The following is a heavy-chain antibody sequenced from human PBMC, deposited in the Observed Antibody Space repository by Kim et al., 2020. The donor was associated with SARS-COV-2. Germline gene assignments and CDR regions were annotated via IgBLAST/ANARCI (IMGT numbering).Heavy chain of an antibody. CDR2: ISISSSYI. Sequence: GGSLRLSCAASGFTFSSYSMNWVRQAPGKGLEWVSSISISSSYIYYADSVKGRFTISRDNAKNSLYLQMNSLRAEDTAVYYCARDGITMVRGVNSYWGQGTLVTVSS. CDR3: ARDGITMVRGVNSY. J-gene: IGHJ4*02. V-gene: IGHV3-21*01. D-gene: IGHD3-10*01. CDR1: GFTFSSYS.